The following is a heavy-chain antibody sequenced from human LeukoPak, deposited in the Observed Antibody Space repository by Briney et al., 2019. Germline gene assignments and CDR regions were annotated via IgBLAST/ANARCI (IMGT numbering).Heavy chain of an antibody. CDR2: ISSSSSYI. V-gene: IGHV3-21*01. CDR3: ARDPIVPPSRTFDY. D-gene: IGHD1-26*01. J-gene: IGHJ4*02. Sequence: GGSLRLSCAASGFTFSSYSMNWVRQAPGKGLEWVSSISSSSSYIYYADSVKGRFTISRDNAKNSLYLQMNSLRAEDTAVYYCARDPIVPPSRTFDYWGQGTLVTVSS. CDR1: GFTFSSYS.